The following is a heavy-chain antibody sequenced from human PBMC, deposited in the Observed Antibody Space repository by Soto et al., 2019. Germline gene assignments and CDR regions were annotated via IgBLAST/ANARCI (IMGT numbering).Heavy chain of an antibody. CDR2: FYHSGST. V-gene: IGHV4-38-2*01. D-gene: IGHD3-10*01. J-gene: IGHJ4*02. CDR3: ARGEYYGSGNYFDY. CDR1: GHSISSGYY. Sequence: LSLTCAVSGHSISSGYYWGWIRQPPGKGLEWIGSFYHSGSTYYNPSLKSRVTISVDTSKNQFSLKLSSVTAADTAVYYCARGEYYGSGNYFDYWGQGTLVT.